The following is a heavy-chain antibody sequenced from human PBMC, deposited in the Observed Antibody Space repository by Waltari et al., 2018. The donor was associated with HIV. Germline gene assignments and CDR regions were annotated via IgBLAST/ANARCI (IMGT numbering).Heavy chain of an antibody. CDR1: GFSFGDYA. CDR2: IRSKSYGETT. D-gene: IGHD2-8*01. Sequence: EVQLVESGGGLVQPGRSLRLSCTGSGFSFGDYAVSWARLAPGKGLEWVGFIRSKSYGETTQYAASVKGRFTISRDDSKNIAYLQMISLRIEDTAVYYCARAPTGSMYFDHWGQGSLITVSA. V-gene: IGHV3-49*04. J-gene: IGHJ4*02. CDR3: ARAPTGSMYFDH.